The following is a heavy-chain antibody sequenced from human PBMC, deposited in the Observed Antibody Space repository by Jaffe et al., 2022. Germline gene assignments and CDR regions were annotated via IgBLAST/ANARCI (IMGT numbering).Heavy chain of an antibody. Sequence: QVQLQESGPGLVKPSETLSLTCTVSGGSISSYYWSWIRQPPGKGLEWIGYIYYSGSTNYNPSLKSRVTISVDTSKNQFSLKLSSVTAADTAVYYCARGGYSINAFDIWGQGTMVTVSS. V-gene: IGHV4-59*01. CDR3: ARGGYSINAFDI. J-gene: IGHJ3*02. CDR1: GGSISSYY. D-gene: IGHD6-13*01. CDR2: IYYSGST.